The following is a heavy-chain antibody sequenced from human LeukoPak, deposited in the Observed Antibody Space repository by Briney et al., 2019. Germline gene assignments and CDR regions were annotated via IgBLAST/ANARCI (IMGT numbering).Heavy chain of an antibody. Sequence: GGSLRLSCAASGFTVSSNYMSWVRQAPGKGLEWVSVIYSGGSTYYADSVKGRFTISRDNSKNTLYLQMNSLRAEDTAVYYCASRGYCSGGSCYRPGGVGYWGQGTLVTVSS. J-gene: IGHJ4*02. CDR3: ASRGYCSGGSCYRPGGVGY. D-gene: IGHD2-15*01. V-gene: IGHV3-66*01. CDR1: GFTVSSNY. CDR2: IYSGGST.